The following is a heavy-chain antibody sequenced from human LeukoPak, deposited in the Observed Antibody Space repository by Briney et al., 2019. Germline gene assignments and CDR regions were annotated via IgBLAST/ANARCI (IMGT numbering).Heavy chain of an antibody. J-gene: IGHJ4*02. V-gene: IGHV1-2*02. CDR3: ATYYLDTSARD. CDR1: GYTFTGYY. CDR2: INPNSGGT. D-gene: IGHD3-22*01. Sequence: GASVKVSCKASGYTFTGYYMFWVRQAPGQGLEWMGWINPNSGGTNYAQKFQGRVTMTRDTSISTGYMELSRLRSGDTAVYYCATYYLDTSARDWGQGTLVTVSS.